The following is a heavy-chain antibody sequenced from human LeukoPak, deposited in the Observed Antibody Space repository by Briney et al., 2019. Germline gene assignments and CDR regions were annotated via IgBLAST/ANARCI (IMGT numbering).Heavy chain of an antibody. D-gene: IGHD4-11*01. CDR1: GVSITSNY. CDR2: IYYSGST. V-gene: IGHV4-59*01. J-gene: IGHJ6*03. Sequence: SETLSLTCSVPGVSITSNYWSWIRQPPGKGLEWIGDIYYSGSTNYNPSLKSRVTISVDTSKNQFSLKLSSVTAPDTAVYYCASSPGNYGLYYYYYMDICGTGNPVTASS. CDR3: ASSPGNYGLYYYYYMDI.